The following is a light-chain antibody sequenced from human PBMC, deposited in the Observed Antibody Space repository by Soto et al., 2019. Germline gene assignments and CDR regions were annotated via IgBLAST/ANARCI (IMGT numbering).Light chain of an antibody. V-gene: IGKV3-15*01. CDR2: GAS. CDR3: QQYDKTVPPVT. J-gene: IGKJ4*01. CDR1: RSGSTN. Sequence: DIILTQSPAIVSVSPGEGTTLSCRTSRSGSTNLAWYQHKHGQAPRLLIYGASTRVTDIPPRFSGSGSGTEFTLTINYLKSEDFGVYYCQQYDKTVPPVTFGGGTKVEI.